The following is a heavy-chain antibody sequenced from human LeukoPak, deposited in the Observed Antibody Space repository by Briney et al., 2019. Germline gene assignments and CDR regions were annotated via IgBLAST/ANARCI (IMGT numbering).Heavy chain of an antibody. V-gene: IGHV3-21*01. J-gene: IGHJ4*02. CDR3: ARDRVSGFGPDY. CDR2: VSSSSSFI. Sequence: GGSLRLSCAASGFSFSSHSMNWVRQAPGKGLEWVSSVSSSSSFIYYADSVKGRFTISRDNAKKSLYLQMNSLRAEDTAVYYCARDRVSGFGPDYWGQGTLVTVSS. CDR1: GFSFSSHS. D-gene: IGHD3-10*01.